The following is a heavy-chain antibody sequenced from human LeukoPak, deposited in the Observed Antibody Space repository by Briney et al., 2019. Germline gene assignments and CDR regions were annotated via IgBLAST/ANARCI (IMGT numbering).Heavy chain of an antibody. CDR1: GYSISSGYY. CDR2: IYHSGST. V-gene: IGHV4-38-2*02. Sequence: SETLSLTCTVSGYSISSGYYWGWIRQPPGKGLEWIGSIYHSGSTYYNPSLKSRVTISVDTSKNQFSLKLSSVTAADTAMYYCARHVNSVAAGYYYGMDVWGQGTPVTVSS. J-gene: IGHJ6*02. CDR3: ARHVNSVAAGYYYGMDV. D-gene: IGHD6-25*01.